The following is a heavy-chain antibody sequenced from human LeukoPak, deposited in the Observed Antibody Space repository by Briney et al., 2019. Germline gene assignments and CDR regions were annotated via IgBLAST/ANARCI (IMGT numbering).Heavy chain of an antibody. CDR1: GFTFSSYE. D-gene: IGHD2/OR15-2a*01. J-gene: IGHJ4*02. CDR2: ISSSGSTI. Sequence: TGGSLRLSCAASGFTFSSYEMNWVRQAPGKGLEWVSYISSSGSTIYYADSVKGRFAISRDNAKNSLYLQMSSLRAEDTAVYYCASLDRGYYYSFDYWGQGTLVTVSS. CDR3: ASLDRGYYYSFDY. V-gene: IGHV3-48*03.